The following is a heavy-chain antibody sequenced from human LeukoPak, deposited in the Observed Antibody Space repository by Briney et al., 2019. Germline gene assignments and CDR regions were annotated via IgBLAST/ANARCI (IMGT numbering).Heavy chain of an antibody. CDR3: AREAQDFRTGNHRPGHYDYMDV. D-gene: IGHD1-14*01. Sequence: SETPSLTCGVSGGSISSYYWAWIRQAPGKGLEWIGYIYYAGSTNYNPSLKSRVTMSVDMSRNQFSLRMTSVTAADTAVYYCAREAQDFRTGNHRPGHYDYMDVWGKGTAVTVSS. CDR2: IYYAGST. CDR1: GGSISSYY. J-gene: IGHJ6*03. V-gene: IGHV4-59*01.